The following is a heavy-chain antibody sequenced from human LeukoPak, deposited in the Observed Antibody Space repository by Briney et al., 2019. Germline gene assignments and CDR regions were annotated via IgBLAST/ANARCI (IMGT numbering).Heavy chain of an antibody. CDR3: ARDRRPTYYYDSSGYDPFDY. V-gene: IGHV1-18*01. Sequence: GASVTVSFTSSGYTFTIYGNSWVRQAPGQGLEWMGWISAYNGNTNYAQKLQGRVTMTTDTATSTAYMELRSLRSDDTAVYYCARDRRPTYYYDSSGYDPFDYWGQGTLVTVSS. J-gene: IGHJ4*02. CDR1: GYTFTIYG. D-gene: IGHD3-22*01. CDR2: ISAYNGNT.